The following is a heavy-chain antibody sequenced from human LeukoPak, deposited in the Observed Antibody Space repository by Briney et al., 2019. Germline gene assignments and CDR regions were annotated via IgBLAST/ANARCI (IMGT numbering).Heavy chain of an antibody. V-gene: IGHV3-9*01. D-gene: IGHD5-18*01. J-gene: IGHJ4*02. Sequence: GGSLRLSCAASGFTFDDYAMHWVRQAPGKGLEWVSGISWNSGDIGYADSVKGRFTISRDNAKNSLYLQMNSLRAEDTALYYCAKVRGYSYGSFDYRGQGTLVTVSS. CDR2: ISWNSGDI. CDR1: GFTFDDYA. CDR3: AKVRGYSYGSFDY.